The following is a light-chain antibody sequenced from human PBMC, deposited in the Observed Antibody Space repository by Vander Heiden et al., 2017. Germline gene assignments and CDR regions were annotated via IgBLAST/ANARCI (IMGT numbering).Light chain of an antibody. V-gene: IGKV1-12*01. J-gene: IGKJ2*01. Sequence: DIQMIPPPASLSVSAGDRATITCRASQGISSWLAWYQQKPGKAPKLLIYAASSLQSGVPSRFSGSGSGTDFTLTISSLQPEDFATYYCQQANSFPRTFGQGTKLEIK. CDR3: QQANSFPRT. CDR2: AAS. CDR1: QGISSW.